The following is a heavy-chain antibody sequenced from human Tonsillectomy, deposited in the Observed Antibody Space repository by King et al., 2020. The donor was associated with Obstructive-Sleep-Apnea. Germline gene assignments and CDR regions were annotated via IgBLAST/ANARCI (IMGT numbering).Heavy chain of an antibody. D-gene: IGHD6-6*01. V-gene: IGHV5-10-1*03. CDR2: IDHSDSYT. J-gene: IGHJ1*01. CDR1: GYSVTNYW. Sequence: VQLVESGAEVKKPVESLRISCKGSGYSVTNYWITWVRHMPGKGLEWMGRIDHSDSYTNYSPSFHGHVTISADKSISTAYLQWSSRKASDTAMSYCARRSSLQSSSPPWEYFTHWGQGTVVTVSS. CDR3: ARRSSLQSSSPPWEYFTH.